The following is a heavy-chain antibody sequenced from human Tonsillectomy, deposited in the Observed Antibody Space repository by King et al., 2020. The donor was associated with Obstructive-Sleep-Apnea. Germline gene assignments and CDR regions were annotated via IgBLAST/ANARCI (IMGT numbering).Heavy chain of an antibody. D-gene: IGHD5-12*01. V-gene: IGHV3-21*01. Sequence: VQLVESGGGLVKPGGSLRLSCASSGFTFSDYTMNWVRQAPRKGLEWVSSIGGSGTNIFYADSVKGRFTLSRDNAKNSLYLQMNSLRAEDTAVYYCSRELSGFSGYGYWGQGTLVTVSS. CDR2: IGGSGTNI. J-gene: IGHJ4*02. CDR3: SRELSGFSGYGY. CDR1: GFTFSDYT.